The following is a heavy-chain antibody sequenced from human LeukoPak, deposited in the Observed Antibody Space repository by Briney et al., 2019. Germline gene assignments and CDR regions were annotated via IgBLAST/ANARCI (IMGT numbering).Heavy chain of an antibody. Sequence: SETLSLTCTVSGGSISSYYWSWIRQPPGKGLEWIGYIYYSGSIYYNPSLKSRVTISVDTSKNQFSLKLSSVTAADTAVYYCARGRSIAAAGTNYYYGMDVWGQGTTVTVSS. CDR1: GGSISSYY. CDR3: ARGRSIAAAGTNYYYGMDV. J-gene: IGHJ6*02. V-gene: IGHV4-30-4*08. D-gene: IGHD6-13*01. CDR2: IYYSGSI.